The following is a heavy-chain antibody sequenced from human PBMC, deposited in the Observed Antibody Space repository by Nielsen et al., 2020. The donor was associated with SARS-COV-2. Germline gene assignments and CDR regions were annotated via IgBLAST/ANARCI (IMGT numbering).Heavy chain of an antibody. J-gene: IGHJ4*02. V-gene: IGHV4-59*08. CDR2: IYYSGST. CDR3: ARHWGSSSWYFDY. CDR1: GGSISSYH. Sequence: SETLSLTCTVSGGSISSYHWSWIRQPPGKGLEWIGYIYYSGSTNYNPSLKSRVTISVDTSKNQFSLKLSSVTAADTAVYYCARHWGSSSWYFDYWGQGTLVTVSS. D-gene: IGHD6-13*01.